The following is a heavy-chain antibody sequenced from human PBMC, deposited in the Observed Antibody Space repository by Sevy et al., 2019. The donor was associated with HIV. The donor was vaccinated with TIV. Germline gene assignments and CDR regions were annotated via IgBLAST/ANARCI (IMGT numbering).Heavy chain of an antibody. D-gene: IGHD3-22*01. J-gene: IGHJ6*02. V-gene: IGHV1-2*06. CDR3: AREDSDDTSAYYYFYYSMDV. CDR1: GYTFTAYY. Sequence: ASVKVSCKASGYTFTAYYIHWLRQAPGQGLEWMGRIHPKSGATNYAQKFQGRVTMTRDTSISTSFMELTSLRSDDTAVYYCAREDSDDTSAYYYFYYSMDVWGQGTTVTVSS. CDR2: IHPKSGAT.